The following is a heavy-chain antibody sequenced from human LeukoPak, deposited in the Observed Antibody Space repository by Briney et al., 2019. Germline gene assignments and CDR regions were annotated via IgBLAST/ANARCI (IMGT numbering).Heavy chain of an antibody. Sequence: ASVKVSCKTSGYTFTKYGISWVRQAPGQGLEWMGWISPNSGDTNYAQKFQDRVTMTRDTSITTASMQLSSLRSDDTAVYYCATETWSGYLFDYWGQGTLVTVSS. CDR2: ISPNSGDT. J-gene: IGHJ4*02. CDR1: GYTFTKYG. D-gene: IGHD3-3*01. CDR3: ATETWSGYLFDY. V-gene: IGHV1-2*02.